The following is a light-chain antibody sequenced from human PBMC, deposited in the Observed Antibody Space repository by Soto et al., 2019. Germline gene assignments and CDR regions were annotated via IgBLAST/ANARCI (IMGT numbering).Light chain of an antibody. V-gene: IGKV1-5*03. Sequence: DIQSTQSPSTLSASVGDRVTITCRASQSISSWLAWYQQKPGKAPKLLIYKASTLKSGVPSRFSGSGSGTEFTLTISSLQTDDFATYYCQHYNSYSEAFGQGTKVDIK. CDR3: QHYNSYSEA. J-gene: IGKJ1*01. CDR1: QSISSW. CDR2: KAS.